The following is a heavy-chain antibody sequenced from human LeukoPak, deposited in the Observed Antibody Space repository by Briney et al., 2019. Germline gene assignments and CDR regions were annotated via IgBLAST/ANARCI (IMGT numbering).Heavy chain of an antibody. CDR2: MNTDGSDT. CDR1: GFTFSTYW. CDR3: ARDASGSFYDY. D-gene: IGHD1-26*01. V-gene: IGHV3-74*03. Sequence: QAGGSLRLSCAASGFTFSTYWMHWVRQAPGKGLVWVSRMNTDGSDTSYADSVKGRFTISRDNAKNSLYLQMVSLRAEDTAMYYCARDASGSFYDYWGQGTLVTVSS. J-gene: IGHJ4*02.